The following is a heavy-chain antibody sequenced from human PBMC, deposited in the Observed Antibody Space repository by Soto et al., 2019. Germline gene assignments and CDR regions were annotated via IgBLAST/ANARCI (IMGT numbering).Heavy chain of an antibody. J-gene: IGHJ5*02. CDR3: AKDVFSGGWYNHFDP. CDR1: GFTVNNFG. V-gene: IGHV3-30*18. Sequence: QVHLVESGGGVVQPGRSLRLSCAASGFTVNNFGMHWVRQAPGKGPEWVAMISHDGTAKYYADSVKGRFTISKDNSKNTQYLQMNNLRTEDTAVYYCAKDVFSGGWYNHFDPWGQGTLVTVSS. CDR2: ISHDGTAK. D-gene: IGHD6-19*01.